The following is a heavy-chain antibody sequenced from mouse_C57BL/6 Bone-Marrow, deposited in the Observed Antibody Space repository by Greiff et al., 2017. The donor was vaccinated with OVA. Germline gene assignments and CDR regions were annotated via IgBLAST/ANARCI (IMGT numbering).Heavy chain of an antibody. CDR3: ATNSAYYFDY. Sequence: QVQLQQPGAELVRPGSSVKLSCKASGYTFTSYWMDWVKQRPGQGLEWIGNIYPSDSETHYNQKFKDKATLTVDKSSSTAYMQLSSLTSEDSAVYYGATNSAYYFDYWGQGTTLTVSS. D-gene: IGHD4-1*01. CDR2: IYPSDSET. V-gene: IGHV1-61*01. CDR1: GYTFTSYW. J-gene: IGHJ2*01.